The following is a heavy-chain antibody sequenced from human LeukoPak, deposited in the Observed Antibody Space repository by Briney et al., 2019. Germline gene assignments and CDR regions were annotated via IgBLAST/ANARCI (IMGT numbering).Heavy chain of an antibody. CDR1: GFTFSSYA. D-gene: IGHD3-9*01. CDR2: ITGSGGST. V-gene: IGHV3-23*01. CDR3: AKMNVLTGYYTPNFDF. Sequence: GSLRLSCAASGFTFSSYAMSWVRQAPGKGLDWVSAITGSGGSTYYADSVKGRFTISRDNSKNTLYLQMSSLSAEDTAVYYCAKMNVLTGYYTPNFDFWGQGTLVTVSS. J-gene: IGHJ4*02.